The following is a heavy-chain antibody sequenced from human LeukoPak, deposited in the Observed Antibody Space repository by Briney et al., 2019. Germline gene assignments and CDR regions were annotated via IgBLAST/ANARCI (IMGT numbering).Heavy chain of an antibody. V-gene: IGHV3-7*01. D-gene: IGHD3-10*01. Sequence: GGSLRLSCAASGFSFSNYWMGWVRQAPGKGLACVANIKTDGSETYYVDSVKGRFTISKDNAKNSLFLQMNSLRAEDTAIYYCVSAIRGSPIDYWGQGTLVSVPS. CDR3: VSAIRGSPIDY. CDR1: GFSFSNYW. J-gene: IGHJ4*02. CDR2: IKTDGSET.